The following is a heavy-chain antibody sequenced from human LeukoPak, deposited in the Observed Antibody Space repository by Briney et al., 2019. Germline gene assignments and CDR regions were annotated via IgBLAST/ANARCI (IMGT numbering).Heavy chain of an antibody. CDR2: IYHSGST. Sequence: PSETLSLTCAVSGGSISSGGYSWSWIRQPPGKGLGWIGYIYHSGSTYYNPSLKSRVTISVDRSKNQFSLKLSSVTAADTAVYYCARSGYYGMDVWGQGTTVTVSS. CDR3: ARSGYYGMDV. CDR1: GGSISSGGYS. J-gene: IGHJ6*02. V-gene: IGHV4-30-2*01. D-gene: IGHD3-3*01.